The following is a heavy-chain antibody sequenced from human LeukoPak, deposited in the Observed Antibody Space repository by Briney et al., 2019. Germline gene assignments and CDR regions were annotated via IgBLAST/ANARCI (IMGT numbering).Heavy chain of an antibody. CDR2: ISSSGSTM. J-gene: IGHJ6*03. CDR3: ARDRTVFYYYYYMDV. Sequence: GGSLRLSCAASGFTFSSYEMNCVRQAPGKGLEWVSYISSSGSTMYYADSVKGRFTISRDNAKNSLYLQMNSLRAEDTAVYYCARDRTVFYYYYYMDVWGKGTTVTISS. V-gene: IGHV3-48*03. CDR1: GFTFSSYE. D-gene: IGHD4-11*01.